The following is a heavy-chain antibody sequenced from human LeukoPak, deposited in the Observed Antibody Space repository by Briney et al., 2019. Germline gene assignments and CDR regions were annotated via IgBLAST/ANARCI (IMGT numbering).Heavy chain of an antibody. CDR1: GFTFSGFA. J-gene: IGHJ4*02. V-gene: IGHV3-30*09. CDR3: ARDRGPTIAVPYYFDY. CDR2: ISHDGRNI. D-gene: IGHD6-19*01. Sequence: GGSLRLSCAASGFTFSGFAFHWVRQAPGKGLEGVAVISHDGRNIYYADSVRGRFGISRDNSKHTLYLQIYSLKPEDTAVYFCARDRGPTIAVPYYFDYWGQGTLVTVSS.